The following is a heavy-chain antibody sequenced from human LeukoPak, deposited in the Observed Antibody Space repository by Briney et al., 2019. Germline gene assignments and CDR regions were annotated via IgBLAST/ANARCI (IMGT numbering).Heavy chain of an antibody. CDR3: AREARATPDS. CDR1: GFRFSGHY. J-gene: IGHJ4*02. Sequence: SGGSLRLSCAASGFRFSGHYMSWIRQAPGKGLEWISYITNSGDFVNYADSVEGRFTISRDNAKNSLYLQMNSLRAEDTAVYYCAREARATPDSWGQGTVVTVSS. D-gene: IGHD1-26*01. V-gene: IGHV3-11*01. CDR2: ITNSGDFV.